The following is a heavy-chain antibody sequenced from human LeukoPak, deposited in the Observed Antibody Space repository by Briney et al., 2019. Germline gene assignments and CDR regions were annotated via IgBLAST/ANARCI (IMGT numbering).Heavy chain of an antibody. CDR1: GVSIRSYY. CDR3: ARVQETPMGSYFDS. Sequence: SETLSLTCTVSGVSIRSYYWSWIRQPAGKGLEWIGRIHTSGSTNYNPSLKSRVTMSVDTSKNQFSLKLSSVTAADTAVYYCARVQETPMGSYFDSWGQGTLVTVSS. CDR2: IHTSGST. V-gene: IGHV4-4*07. J-gene: IGHJ4*02. D-gene: IGHD5-18*01.